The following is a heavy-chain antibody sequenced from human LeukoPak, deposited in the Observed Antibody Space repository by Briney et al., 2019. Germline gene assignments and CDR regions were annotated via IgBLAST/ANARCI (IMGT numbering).Heavy chain of an antibody. CDR1: GYTFTAYY. Sequence: ASVKVSCKTSGYTFTAYYIHWVRQAPGQGLKWIGWINPNSGGSNFAQKFLGRVTMTKDTSISTAYMELSSLRFDDTAVYYCARSSSTSCCGFDPWGQGTLVTVSS. CDR3: ARSSSTSCCGFDP. D-gene: IGHD2-2*01. CDR2: INPNSGGS. V-gene: IGHV1-2*02. J-gene: IGHJ5*02.